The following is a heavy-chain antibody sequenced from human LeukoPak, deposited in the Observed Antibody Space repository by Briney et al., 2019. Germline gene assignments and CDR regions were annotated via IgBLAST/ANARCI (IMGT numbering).Heavy chain of an antibody. Sequence: ASVKVSCKVSGYTFTDYYMHWVRQAPGQGLEWMGWINPNSGGTNYAQKFQGWVTMTRDTSISTAYMELSRLRSDDTAVYYCARLSNNWNDEGWGQGTLVTVSS. CDR1: GYTFTDYY. J-gene: IGHJ4*02. V-gene: IGHV1-2*04. CDR3: ARLSNNWNDEG. CDR2: INPNSGGT. D-gene: IGHD1-1*01.